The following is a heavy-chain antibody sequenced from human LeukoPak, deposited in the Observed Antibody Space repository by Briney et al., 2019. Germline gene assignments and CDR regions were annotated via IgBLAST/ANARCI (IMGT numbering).Heavy chain of an antibody. D-gene: IGHD2-21*02. CDR2: ISYDGNNK. V-gene: IGHV3-30*03. CDR3: ATGNCGGDCYSGY. Sequence: PGGSLRLSCAASGFTFSNYGMHWVRQAPGKGLEWVAVISYDGNNKYYADSVKGRFTISRDNSKNTLYLQMNSLRAEDTAVYYCATGNCGGDCYSGYWGQGTLVTVSS. CDR1: GFTFSNYG. J-gene: IGHJ4*02.